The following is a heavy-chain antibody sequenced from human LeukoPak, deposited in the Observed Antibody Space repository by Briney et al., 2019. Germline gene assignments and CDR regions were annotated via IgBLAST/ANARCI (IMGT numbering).Heavy chain of an antibody. CDR3: AKRASSGYISYYFDY. Sequence: GGSLRLSCAASGFSFSVYWMHWVRQAPGKGLEWVSAISGSGGSTYYADSVKGRFTISRDNSKNTLYLQMNSLRAEDTAVYYCAKRASSGYISYYFDYWGQGTLVTVSS. CDR1: GFSFSVYW. D-gene: IGHD3-22*01. J-gene: IGHJ4*02. V-gene: IGHV3-23*01. CDR2: ISGSGGST.